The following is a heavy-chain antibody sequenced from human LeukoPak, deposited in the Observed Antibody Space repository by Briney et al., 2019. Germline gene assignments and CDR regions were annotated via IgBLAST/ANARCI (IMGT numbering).Heavy chain of an antibody. Sequence: PSETLSLTCTVPGGSISSYYWSWIRQPPGKGLEWIGYIYYSGSTNYNPSLKSRVTMSVDTSRNQFSLKLNSVTAADTAVYYCARDFGFGVVDLGYWGQGTLVTVSP. J-gene: IGHJ4*02. D-gene: IGHD3-3*01. V-gene: IGHV4-59*12. CDR2: IYYSGST. CDR1: GGSISSYY. CDR3: ARDFGFGVVDLGY.